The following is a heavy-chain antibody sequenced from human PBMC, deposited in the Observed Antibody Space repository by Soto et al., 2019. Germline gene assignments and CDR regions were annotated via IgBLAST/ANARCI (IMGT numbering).Heavy chain of an antibody. J-gene: IGHJ6*02. V-gene: IGHV1-69*01. CDR3: AREGGHYQYRDYYYGMDV. CDR2: IIPIFGTA. CDR1: GGTFSSYA. D-gene: IGHD2-2*01. Sequence: QVQLVQSGAEVKKPGSSVKVSCKTSGGTFSSYAISWVRQAHGQGLEWMGGIIPIFGTANYAQKFQGRVTITADESTSTAYMELSSLRAEDTAVYDCAREGGHYQYRDYYYGMDVWGQGTTVTVSS.